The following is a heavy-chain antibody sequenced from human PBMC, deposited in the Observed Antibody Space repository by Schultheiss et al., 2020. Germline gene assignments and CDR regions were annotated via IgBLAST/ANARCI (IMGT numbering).Heavy chain of an antibody. CDR1: GGTFSSYA. J-gene: IGHJ6*02. D-gene: IGHD6-13*01. CDR3: ARVPVGIAAAGHYYYYGMDV. Sequence: SVKVPCKASGGTFSSYAISWVRQAPGQGLEWMGGIIPIFGTANYAQKFQGRVTITADESTSTAYMELSSLRSEDTAVYYCARVPVGIAAAGHYYYYGMDVWGQGTTVTVSS. CDR2: IIPIFGTA. V-gene: IGHV1-69*13.